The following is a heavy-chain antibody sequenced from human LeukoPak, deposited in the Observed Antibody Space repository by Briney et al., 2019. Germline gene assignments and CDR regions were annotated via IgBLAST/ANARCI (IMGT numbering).Heavy chain of an antibody. CDR2: IHYSGST. J-gene: IGHJ6*03. CDR1: GGSISSYY. Sequence: SETLSLTCTVSGGSISSYYWSWIRQPPGKGLEWIGYIHYSGSTNYNPSLKSRITISVDTSKNQFSLKLSSMTAADTAVYYCARGRTGYQLLPTKKDYSYYYIDVWGKGTTVTVSS. D-gene: IGHD2-2*01. CDR3: ARGRTGYQLLPTKKDYSYYYIDV. V-gene: IGHV4-59*12.